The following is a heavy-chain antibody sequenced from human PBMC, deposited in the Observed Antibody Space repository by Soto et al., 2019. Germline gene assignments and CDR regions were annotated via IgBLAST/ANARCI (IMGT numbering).Heavy chain of an antibody. V-gene: IGHV1-24*01. Sequence: GASVKVSCKVSGYTLTELSMHWVRQAPGKGLEWMGGFDPEDGETIYAQKFQGRVTMTEDTSTDTAYMELSSLRSEDTAVYYCATRPYVEMATSGVYWGQGTLVTVSS. CDR2: FDPEDGET. CDR1: GYTLTELS. CDR3: ATRPYVEMATSGVY. D-gene: IGHD3-16*01. J-gene: IGHJ4*02.